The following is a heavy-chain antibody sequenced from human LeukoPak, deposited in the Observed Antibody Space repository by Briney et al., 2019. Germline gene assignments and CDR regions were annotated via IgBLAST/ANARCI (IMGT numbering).Heavy chain of an antibody. Sequence: GGSLRLSCAASGFTFSSYAMSWVRQAPGKGLEWVSAIGGSGGSTYYADSVKGRFTISRDNSKNTLYLQMNSLRAEDTAVYYCAKDMGGVVIKSAGLDYWGQGTLVTVSS. V-gene: IGHV3-23*01. CDR2: IGGSGGST. CDR1: GFTFSSYA. CDR3: AKDMGGVVIKSAGLDY. J-gene: IGHJ4*02. D-gene: IGHD3-3*01.